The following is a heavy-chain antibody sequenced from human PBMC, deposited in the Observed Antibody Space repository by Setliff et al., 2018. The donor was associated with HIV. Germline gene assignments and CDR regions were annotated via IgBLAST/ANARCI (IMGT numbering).Heavy chain of an antibody. CDR2: IFYSGFT. CDR1: GDSISTNSPH. V-gene: IGHV4-39*01. J-gene: IGHJ3*02. Sequence: TLSLTCTVSGDSISTNSPHWAWIRQPPGKGLEWIGTIFYSGFTYYNPSLKSRVSIAVDTSKNQISLRLSSVTVADTAVYYCARHWDYDRSSSYFRAFDIWGQGTMVTVSS. CDR3: ARHWDYDRSSSYFRAFDI. D-gene: IGHD3-16*01.